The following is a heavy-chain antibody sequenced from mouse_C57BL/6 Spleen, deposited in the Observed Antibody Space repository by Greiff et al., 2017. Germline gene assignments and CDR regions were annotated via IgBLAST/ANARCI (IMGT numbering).Heavy chain of an antibody. J-gene: IGHJ1*03. V-gene: IGHV1-50*01. CDR2: IDPSDSYT. CDR3: ARRPYDGYHEYFDV. CDR1: GYTFTSYW. Sequence: QVQLQQPGAELVKPGASVKLSCKASGYTFTSYWMQWVKQRPGQGLEWIGEIDPSDSYTNYNQKFKGKATLTVDTSSSTAYRQLSSLTSEDSAVYYCARRPYDGYHEYFDVWGTGTTVTVSS. D-gene: IGHD2-3*01.